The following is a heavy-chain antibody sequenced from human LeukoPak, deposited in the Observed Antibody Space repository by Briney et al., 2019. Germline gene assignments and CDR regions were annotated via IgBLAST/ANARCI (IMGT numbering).Heavy chain of an antibody. J-gene: IGHJ4*02. D-gene: IGHD1-14*01. CDR2: VHQSGST. Sequence: PSETLSLTCTVSGYSISRGYHWGWVRQPPGKGLEWIGSVHQSGSTYYNPSLTSRLTISADTSKNHFSLKLDSVTAADTAVYYCARVNFNPDYWGQGTLDTVSS. V-gene: IGHV4-38-2*02. CDR3: ARVNFNPDY. CDR1: GYSISRGYH.